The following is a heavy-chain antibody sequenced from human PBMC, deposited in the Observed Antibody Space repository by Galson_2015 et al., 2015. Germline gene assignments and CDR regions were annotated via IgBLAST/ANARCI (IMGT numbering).Heavy chain of an antibody. J-gene: IGHJ4*02. Sequence: SLRLSCAASGFTFGDYFMTWFRQAPGKGLEWVGAIRSKTHGGTAEYAASVKGRFTISRDDSKNIAYLQMNSLKTEDTAMYYCTRNAGSPASRGQGTLVTVSS. CDR2: IRSKTHGGTA. CDR3: TRNAGSPAS. V-gene: IGHV3-49*03. D-gene: IGHD6-6*01. CDR1: GFTFGDYF.